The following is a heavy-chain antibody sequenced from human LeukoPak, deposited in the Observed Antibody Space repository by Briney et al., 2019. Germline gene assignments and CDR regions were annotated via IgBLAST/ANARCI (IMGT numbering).Heavy chain of an antibody. CDR1: GFTFSYYA. CDR3: AKRDSAGLHYFDY. Sequence: GGSLRLSCAASGFTFSYYAMSWVRQAPGKGLEWVSTLGKSGSTYYADSVKGRFTISRDNSKSTLYLQMNSLRADDTAVYYCAKRDSAGLHYFDYWGQGTLVTVSS. V-gene: IGHV3-23*01. D-gene: IGHD5-18*01. CDR2: LGKSGST. J-gene: IGHJ4*02.